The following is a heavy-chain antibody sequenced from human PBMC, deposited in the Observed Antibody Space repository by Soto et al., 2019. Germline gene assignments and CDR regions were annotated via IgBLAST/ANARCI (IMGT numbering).Heavy chain of an antibody. D-gene: IGHD2-15*01. CDR1: GYTFINYL. Sequence: QVQLVQSGGEVKKPGASMKVSCKASGYTFINYLISWVRQAPGQGLEWMGWISADSGNTNYAQKFQGRVTLTTDTSTTTADMDLRSLRSDDTATYDCARGRPWGHYSGGTCYNADYWGQGTVVTVSS. V-gene: IGHV1-18*01. CDR2: ISADSGNT. J-gene: IGHJ4*02. CDR3: ARGRPWGHYSGGTCYNADY.